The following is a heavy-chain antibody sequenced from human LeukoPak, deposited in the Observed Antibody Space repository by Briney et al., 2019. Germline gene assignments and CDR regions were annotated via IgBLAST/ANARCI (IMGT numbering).Heavy chain of an antibody. CDR2: ISSSGDII. Sequence: GGSLRLSCVGSGFTFSHYYMSWIRQAPGKGLEWVAYISSSGDIIYYADSVKGRFTISRDNAMDSLYLQVNSLRDEDTAVYYCARVDPVGITMVPGTIWGQGTLVTVSS. CDR3: ARVDPVGITMVPGTI. J-gene: IGHJ4*02. D-gene: IGHD2-2*02. CDR1: GFTFSHYY. V-gene: IGHV3-11*04.